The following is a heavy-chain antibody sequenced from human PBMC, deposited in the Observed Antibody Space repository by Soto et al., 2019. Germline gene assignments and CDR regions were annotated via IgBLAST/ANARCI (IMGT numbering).Heavy chain of an antibody. CDR3: ARDPGQWPIIAPKPPDY. J-gene: IGHJ4*02. V-gene: IGHV1-2*02. CDR1: GYPFIDYY. D-gene: IGHD6-19*01. Sequence: ASVKVSCKASGYPFIDYYLYWVRQASGQGLEWMGWINPNSGGTNYAQKFQGRVTMTRDMSINTAYMELSRLRSDDTAVYYCARDPGQWPIIAPKPPDYWGQGTLVTVSS. CDR2: INPNSGGT.